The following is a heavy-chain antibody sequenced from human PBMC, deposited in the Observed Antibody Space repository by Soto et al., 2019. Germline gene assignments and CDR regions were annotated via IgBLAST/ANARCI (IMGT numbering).Heavy chain of an antibody. Sequence: GGSLRLSCAASGFTVSSNYMSWVRQAPGKGLEWVSVIYSGGSTYYADSVKGRFTISRDNSKNTLYLQMNSLRAEDTAVYYCAREYYDFWSGSYSGMDVWGQGTTVTVSS. J-gene: IGHJ6*02. V-gene: IGHV3-53*01. D-gene: IGHD3-3*01. CDR1: GFTVSSNY. CDR3: AREYYDFWSGSYSGMDV. CDR2: IYSGGST.